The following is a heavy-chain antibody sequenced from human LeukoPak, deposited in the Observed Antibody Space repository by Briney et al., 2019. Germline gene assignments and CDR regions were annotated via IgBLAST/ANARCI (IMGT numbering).Heavy chain of an antibody. D-gene: IGHD3-3*01. J-gene: IGHJ6*02. CDR1: GFTFSSYA. CDR3: ARDQAVTIFGYYYYYGMDV. Sequence: GESPRLSCAASGFTFSSYAMHWVRQAPGKGLEWVAVISYGGSNKYYADSVKGRFTISRDNSKNTLYLQMNSLRAEDTAVYYCARDQAVTIFGYYYYYGMDVWGQGTTVTVSS. V-gene: IGHV3-30-3*01. CDR2: ISYGGSNK.